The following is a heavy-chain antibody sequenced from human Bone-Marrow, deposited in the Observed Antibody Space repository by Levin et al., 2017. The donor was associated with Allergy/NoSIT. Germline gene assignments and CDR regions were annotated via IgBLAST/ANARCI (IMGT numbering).Heavy chain of an antibody. CDR3: AKGSGGNYYDSSGYYYVVAVDAFDI. CDR1: GFTFSSYG. CDR2: ISYDGSNK. V-gene: IGHV3-30*18. Sequence: GGSLRLSCAASGFTFSSYGMHWVRQAPGKGLEWVAVISYDGSNKYYADSVKGRFTISRDNSKNTLYLQMNSLRAEDTAVYYCAKGSGGNYYDSSGYYYVVAVDAFDIWGQGTMVTVSS. D-gene: IGHD3-22*01. J-gene: IGHJ3*02.